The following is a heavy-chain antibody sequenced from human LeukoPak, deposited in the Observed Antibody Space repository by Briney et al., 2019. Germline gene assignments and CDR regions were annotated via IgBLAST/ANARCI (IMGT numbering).Heavy chain of an antibody. CDR1: GGSISSSSYY. CDR3: ARHRCSGGSCYPMNWFDP. V-gene: IGHV4-39*01. D-gene: IGHD2-15*01. Sequence: SKTLSLTCTVSGGSISSSSYYWGWIRQPPGKGLEWIGSIYYSGSTYYNPSLKSRVTISVDTSKNQFSLKLSSVTAADTAVYYCARHRCSGGSCYPMNWFDPWGQGTLVTVSS. J-gene: IGHJ5*02. CDR2: IYYSGST.